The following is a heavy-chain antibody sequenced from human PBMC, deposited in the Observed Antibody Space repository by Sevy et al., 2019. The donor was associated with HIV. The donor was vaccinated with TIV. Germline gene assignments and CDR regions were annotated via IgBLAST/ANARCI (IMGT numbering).Heavy chain of an antibody. CDR1: GGSISSGDYY. J-gene: IGHJ4*02. V-gene: IGHV4-30-4*01. Sequence: SETLSLTCTVSGGSISSGDYYWSWIRQPPGKGLEWIGYIYYSGNTYYNPSLKRRVMRSVDRSKNQFSLKLSSVTAADTDVYYCARAVQKGYYYGSGSYNVLEGYFDYWGQGTLVTVSS. CDR3: ARAVQKGYYYGSGSYNVLEGYFDY. D-gene: IGHD3-10*01. CDR2: IYYSGNT.